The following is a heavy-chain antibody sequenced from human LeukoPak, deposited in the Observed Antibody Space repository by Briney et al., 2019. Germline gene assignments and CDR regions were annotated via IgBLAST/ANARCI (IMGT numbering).Heavy chain of an antibody. Sequence: SETLSLTCNVSGVSISDYYWSWVRQSPGRGLEWIASLLYSGSPHYNPSLRSRVAISADTSKSQIPLKLTSVTTADTAVYHCARTGRRGYFDLWGRGTLVTVSS. CDR3: ARTGRRGYFDL. D-gene: IGHD1-14*01. CDR2: LLYSGSP. V-gene: IGHV4-59*01. CDR1: GVSISDYY. J-gene: IGHJ2*01.